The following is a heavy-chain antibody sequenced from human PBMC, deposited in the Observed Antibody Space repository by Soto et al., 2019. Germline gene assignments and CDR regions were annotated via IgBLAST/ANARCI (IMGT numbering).Heavy chain of an antibody. V-gene: IGHV1-69*06. J-gene: IGHJ4*02. CDR1: GGSLSTNP. Sequence: QVQLVQSGTEVKKPGSSVKVSCKASGGSLSTNPISWVRQAPGKGLEWMGGTGSGTGPGNHAQKFQGRLTVTADKSARTVYLYMTNLSSEDTAGYYCARRDSGGFYRFFDSWGQGTLVTVSS. CDR2: TGSGTGPG. D-gene: IGHD2-15*01. CDR3: ARRDSGGFYRFFDS.